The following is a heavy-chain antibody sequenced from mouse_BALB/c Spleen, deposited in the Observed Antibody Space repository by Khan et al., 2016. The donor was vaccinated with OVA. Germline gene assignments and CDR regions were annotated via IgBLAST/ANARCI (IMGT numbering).Heavy chain of an antibody. D-gene: IGHD1-2*01. Sequence: QLEESGPGLVKPSQSLSLTCTVTGYSITSGYGWNWIRQFPGNKLEWMGYISYSGGTNYNPSLKSRISITRDTSKNQFFLQLHSVTTEDTATYYCARTARIKYWGQGTTLTVSA. CDR3: ARTARIKY. CDR2: ISYSGGT. J-gene: IGHJ2*01. CDR1: GYSITSGYG. V-gene: IGHV3-2*02.